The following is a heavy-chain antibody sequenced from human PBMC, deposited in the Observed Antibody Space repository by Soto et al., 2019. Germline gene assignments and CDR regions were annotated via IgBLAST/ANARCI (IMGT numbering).Heavy chain of an antibody. D-gene: IGHD2-2*02. CDR2: IGYDGSNK. V-gene: IGHV3-33*01. CDR1: GFTFSSYG. J-gene: IGHJ6*02. CDR3: AMDGAGYCSSTSCYSSTAYYYYGLDV. Sequence: GGSLRLSCAASGFTFSSYGMHWVRQAPGKGLEWVAGIGYDGSNKYYADSVKGRFTISQDNCKNTLYMQMNSLRAEDTAVYFCAMDGAGYCSSTSCYSSTAYYYYGLDVWGQGTMVTVSS.